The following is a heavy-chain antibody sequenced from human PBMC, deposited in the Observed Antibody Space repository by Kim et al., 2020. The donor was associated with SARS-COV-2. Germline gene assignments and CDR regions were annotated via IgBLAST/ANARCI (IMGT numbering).Heavy chain of an antibody. Sequence: SETLSLTCAVYGGSFSGYYWSWIRQPPGEGLEWIGEINHSGSTNYNPSLKSRVTISVDTSKNQFSLKLSSVTAADTAVYYCALITPGWFFDYWGQGTLVTVSS. CDR2: INHSGST. CDR1: GGSFSGYY. V-gene: IGHV4-34*01. CDR3: ALITPGWFFDY. J-gene: IGHJ4*02. D-gene: IGHD6-19*01.